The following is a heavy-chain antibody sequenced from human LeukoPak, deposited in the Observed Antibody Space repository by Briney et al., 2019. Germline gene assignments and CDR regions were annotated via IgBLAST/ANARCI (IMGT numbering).Heavy chain of an antibody. V-gene: IGHV4-39*07. J-gene: IGHJ4*02. Sequence: ASETLSLTCTVSGGSISSSSYYWGWIRQPPGKGLEWIGSIYYSGSTYYNPSLKSRVTISVDTSKNQFSLKLSSVTAADTAVYYCARVAEIFGGDYWGQGTLVTVSS. CDR1: GGSISSSSYY. CDR3: ARVAEIFGGDY. D-gene: IGHD3-3*01. CDR2: IYYSGST.